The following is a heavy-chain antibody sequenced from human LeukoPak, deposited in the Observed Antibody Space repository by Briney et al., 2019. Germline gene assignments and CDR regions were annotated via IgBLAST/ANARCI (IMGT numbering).Heavy chain of an antibody. CDR2: IWYDGSNK. CDR1: GFTFSSYG. V-gene: IGHV3-33*01. J-gene: IGHJ6*02. CDR3: ARMDYYGSGNYAHYGMDV. Sequence: GGSLRLSCAASGFTFSSYGMHWVRQAPGKGLEWVAVIWYDGSNKYYADSVKGRFTISRDNSKNTLYLQMNSLRAEDTAVYNCARMDYYGSGNYAHYGMDVWGQGTTVTVSS. D-gene: IGHD3-10*01.